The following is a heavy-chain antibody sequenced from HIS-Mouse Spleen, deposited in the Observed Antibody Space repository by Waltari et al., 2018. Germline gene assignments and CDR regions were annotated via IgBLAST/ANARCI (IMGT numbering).Heavy chain of an antibody. D-gene: IGHD1-1*01. CDR2: INHSGST. J-gene: IGHJ3*02. CDR1: GGSFSGYY. V-gene: IGHV4-34*01. Sequence: QVQLQQWGAGLFKPSETLSLTCAVYGGSFSGYYLSWIRQPPGKGLEWIGEINHSGSTNYNPSLKSRVTISVDTSKNQFCLKLSSVTAADTAVYYCARGRFHSWNDAFDIWGQGTMVTVSS. CDR3: ARGRFHSWNDAFDI.